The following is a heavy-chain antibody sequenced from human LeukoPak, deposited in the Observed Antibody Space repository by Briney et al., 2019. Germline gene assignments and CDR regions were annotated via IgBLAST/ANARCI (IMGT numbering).Heavy chain of an antibody. J-gene: IGHJ6*02. CDR1: GGSVSSGTYF. Sequence: SETLSLTCTVSGGSVSSGTYFWTWIRQPPGKGLEWIGYIYYSGSTYYNPSLKSRVTISVDTSKNQFSLKLSSVTAADTAVYYCARDGVPWVVAAANYYYYGMDVWGQGTTVTVSS. V-gene: IGHV4-30-4*08. CDR2: IYYSGST. D-gene: IGHD2-15*01. CDR3: ARDGVPWVVAAANYYYYGMDV.